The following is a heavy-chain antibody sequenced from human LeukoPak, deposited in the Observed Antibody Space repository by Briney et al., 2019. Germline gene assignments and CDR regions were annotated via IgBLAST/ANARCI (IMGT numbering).Heavy chain of an antibody. CDR2: INPNSGGT. Sequence: ASVKVSCKASGYTFTGHYVHWVRQAPGEGLEWMGWINPNSGGTNYAQKFQGRVTMTRDTSISTAYMELSGLRSDDTAVYYCARQGVFGGYSYGYGYWGQGTLVTVSS. D-gene: IGHD5-18*01. CDR1: GYTFTGHY. J-gene: IGHJ4*02. V-gene: IGHV1-2*02. CDR3: ARQGVFGGYSYGYGY.